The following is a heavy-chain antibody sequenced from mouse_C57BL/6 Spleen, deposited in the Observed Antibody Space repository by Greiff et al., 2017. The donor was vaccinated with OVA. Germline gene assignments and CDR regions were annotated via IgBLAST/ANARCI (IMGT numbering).Heavy chain of an antibody. CDR3: AKHNDYYYGNYVGYFDV. Sequence: VQGVESGPGLVAPSQSLSITCTVSGFSLTSYGVDWVRQPPGKGLEWLGVIWGGGSTNYNSDLMSRLSISKDNSKSQVFLKMNSLQTDDTAMYYCAKHNDYYYGNYVGYFDVWGTGTTVTVSS. V-gene: IGHV2-9*01. CDR2: IWGGGST. CDR1: GFSLTSYG. J-gene: IGHJ1*03. D-gene: IGHD2-1*01.